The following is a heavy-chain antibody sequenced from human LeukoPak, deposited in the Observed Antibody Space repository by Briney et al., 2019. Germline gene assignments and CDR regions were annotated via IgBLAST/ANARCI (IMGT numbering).Heavy chain of an antibody. V-gene: IGHV4-4*01. CDR3: ARDPRPYSSGWYPFGY. CDR1: GGSISSSNW. D-gene: IGHD6-19*01. Sequence: SGTLSLTCAVSGGSISSSNWWSRVRQPPGKGLEWIGEIYHSGSTNYNPSLKSRVTISVDKSKNQFSLRLSSVTAADTAVYCCARDPRPYSSGWYPFGYWGQGTLVTVSS. J-gene: IGHJ4*02. CDR2: IYHSGST.